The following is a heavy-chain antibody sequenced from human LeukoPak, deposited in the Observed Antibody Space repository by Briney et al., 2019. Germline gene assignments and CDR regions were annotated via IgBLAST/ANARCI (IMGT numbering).Heavy chain of an antibody. CDR1: GFTFSSYS. CDR3: AKSLGGIAAPIDY. V-gene: IGHV3-21*01. D-gene: IGHD6-6*01. J-gene: IGHJ4*02. Sequence: GGSLRLSCAASGFTFSSYSMNWVRQAPGKGLEWVSSISSSSSYIYYADSVKGRFTISRDNAKNSLYLQMNSLRAEDTAVYYCAKSLGGIAAPIDYWGQGTLVTVSS. CDR2: ISSSSSYI.